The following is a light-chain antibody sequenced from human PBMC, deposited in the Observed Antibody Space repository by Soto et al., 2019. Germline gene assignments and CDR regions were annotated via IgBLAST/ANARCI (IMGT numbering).Light chain of an antibody. CDR3: SSYTSSSTVGV. CDR1: SSDVGGYNY. CDR2: DVT. V-gene: IGLV2-14*03. J-gene: IGLJ2*01. Sequence: QSVLTQPASVSGSPGQSITISCTGTSSDVGGYNYVSWYQQYPGKAPKLMIYDVTNRPSGVSNRFSGSKSGNTASLTISGLRAEDEADYYCSSYTSSSTVGVFGGGTQLTVL.